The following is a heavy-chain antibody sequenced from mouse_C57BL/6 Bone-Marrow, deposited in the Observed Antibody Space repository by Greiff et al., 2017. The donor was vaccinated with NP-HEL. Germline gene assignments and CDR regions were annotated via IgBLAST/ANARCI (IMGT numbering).Heavy chain of an antibody. CDR1: GFTFSDYG. V-gene: IGHV5-15*01. J-gene: IGHJ4*01. CDR3: ARHLYDGYPYAMDY. Sequence: EVKLVESGGGLVQPGGSLKLSCAASGFTFSDYGMAWVRQAPRKGPEWVAFLSNLAYSIYYADTVTGRFTISRENAKNTLYLEMSSLRSEDTAMYYCARHLYDGYPYAMDYWGQGTSVTVSS. CDR2: LSNLAYSI. D-gene: IGHD2-3*01.